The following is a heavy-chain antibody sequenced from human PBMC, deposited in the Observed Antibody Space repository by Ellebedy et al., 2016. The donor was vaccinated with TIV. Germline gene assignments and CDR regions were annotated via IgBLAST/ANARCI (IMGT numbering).Heavy chain of an antibody. CDR1: GGSISSSSYY. V-gene: IGHV4-39*07. CDR2: IYYSGST. CDR3: ARGRLIAVAGTGGYYFDY. Sequence: SETLSLTCTVSGGSISSSSYYWGWIRQPPGKGLEWIGSIYYSGSTNYNPSLKSRVTISVDTSKNQFSLKLSSVTAADTAVYYCARGRLIAVAGTGGYYFDYWGQGTLVTVSS. J-gene: IGHJ4*02. D-gene: IGHD6-19*01.